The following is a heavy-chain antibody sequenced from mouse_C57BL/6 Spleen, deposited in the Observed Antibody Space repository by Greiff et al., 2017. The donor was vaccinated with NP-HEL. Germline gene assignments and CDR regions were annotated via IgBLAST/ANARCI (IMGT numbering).Heavy chain of an antibody. Sequence: VQLQQSGAELMKPGASVKLSCKATGYTFTGYWIEWVKQRPGHGLEWIGEILPGSGSTNYNEKFKGKATFTADTSSNTAYMQRSSLTTEDSAIYYCARGGDDGYYVGYWYFDVWGTGTTVTVSS. V-gene: IGHV1-9*01. CDR2: ILPGSGST. J-gene: IGHJ1*03. CDR3: ARGGDDGYYVGYWYFDV. CDR1: GYTFTGYW. D-gene: IGHD2-3*01.